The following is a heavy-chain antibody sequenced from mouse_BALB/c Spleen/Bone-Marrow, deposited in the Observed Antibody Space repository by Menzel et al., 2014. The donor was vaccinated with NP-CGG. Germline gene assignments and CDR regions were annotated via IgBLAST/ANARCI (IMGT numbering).Heavy chain of an antibody. Sequence: VQLQQSGAELVKPGASVKLSCTASGFNIKDTYMHWVKQRPEQGLDWIGRIDPANGNTKYDPKFQGKATITADTSSNAAYLQLSSLTSEDTAVYYCAREDYGSSYAMDYWGQGTSVTVSS. CDR1: GFNIKDTY. D-gene: IGHD1-3*01. V-gene: IGHV14-3*02. CDR3: AREDYGSSYAMDY. CDR2: IDPANGNT. J-gene: IGHJ4*01.